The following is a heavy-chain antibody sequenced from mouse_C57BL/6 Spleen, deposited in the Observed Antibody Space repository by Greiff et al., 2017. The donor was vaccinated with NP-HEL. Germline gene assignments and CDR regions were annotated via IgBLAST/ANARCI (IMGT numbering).Heavy chain of an antibody. D-gene: IGHD3-3*01. Sequence: EVQLQQSGPELVKPGASVKISCKASGYTFTDYYMNWVKQSHGKSLEWIGDINPNNGGTSYNQKFKGKATLTVDKSSSTAYMELRSLTSEDSAVYYCARRDVGFAYWGQGTLVTVSA. V-gene: IGHV1-26*01. J-gene: IGHJ3*01. CDR2: INPNNGGT. CDR3: ARRDVGFAY. CDR1: GYTFTDYY.